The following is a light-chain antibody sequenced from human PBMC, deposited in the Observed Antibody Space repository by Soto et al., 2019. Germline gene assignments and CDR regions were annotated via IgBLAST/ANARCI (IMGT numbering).Light chain of an antibody. CDR3: QQYGTSPLT. J-gene: IGKJ4*01. CDR2: ATS. V-gene: IGKV3-20*01. CDR1: QSVDSTY. Sequence: EIVLTQSPGTLSLSPGERATLSCRASQSVDSTYLAWYQQKPDQSPRLLIYATSTRAAGIPDRFSGSGSGTDFTLTISRLEPEDFAIYYCQQYGTSPLTFGGGTKVDI.